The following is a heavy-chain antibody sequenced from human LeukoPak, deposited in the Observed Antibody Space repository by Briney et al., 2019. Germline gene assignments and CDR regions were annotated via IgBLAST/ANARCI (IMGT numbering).Heavy chain of an antibody. CDR1: GGSISSYY. Sequence: SETLSLTCTVSGGSISSYYWSWIRQPPGKGLEWIGYIYCSGSTNYNPSLKSRVTISVDTSKNQFSLKLSSVTAADTAVYYCARVKTVGWVDYWGQGTLVTVSS. V-gene: IGHV4-59*01. CDR2: IYCSGST. CDR3: ARVKTVGWVDY. D-gene: IGHD4-23*01. J-gene: IGHJ4*02.